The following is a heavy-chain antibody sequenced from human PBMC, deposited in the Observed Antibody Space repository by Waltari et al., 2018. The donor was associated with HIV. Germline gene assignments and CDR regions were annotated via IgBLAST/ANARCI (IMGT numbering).Heavy chain of an antibody. Sequence: EVQLVESGGGMVQPGGSLRLSCAASGFTFSSYSMNWVRQAPGKGLEWLSYISGRGTTMYYADSVRDRFTISRDNAKNSLYLQMNSLRAEDTAVYFCASRRRFFDYWGQGTLVTVSS. CDR3: ASRRRFFDY. CDR2: ISGRGTTM. J-gene: IGHJ4*02. V-gene: IGHV3-48*01. CDR1: GFTFSSYS.